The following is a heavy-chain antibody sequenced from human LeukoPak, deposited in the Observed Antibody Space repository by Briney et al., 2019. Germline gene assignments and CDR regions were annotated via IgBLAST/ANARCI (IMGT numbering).Heavy chain of an antibody. CDR2: FDPEDGET. CDR3: ARAEGIVVVPAATPSAFDI. V-gene: IGHV1-24*01. CDR1: GYTLTELS. D-gene: IGHD2-2*01. Sequence: ASVKVSCKVSGYTLTELSMHWVRQAPGKGLEWMGGFDPEDGETIYAQKFQGRVTMTQDTSTDTAYMELSSLRSEDRAVYYCARAEGIVVVPAATPSAFDICGQGTMVTVSS. J-gene: IGHJ3*02.